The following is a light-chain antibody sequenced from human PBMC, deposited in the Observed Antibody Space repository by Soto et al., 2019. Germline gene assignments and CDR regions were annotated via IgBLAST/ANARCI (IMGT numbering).Light chain of an antibody. CDR1: QSVSSN. J-gene: IGKJ1*01. CDR2: GAS. V-gene: IGKV3-15*01. Sequence: IVMTHSPATLSETPGERATLSCRASQSVSSNLAWYQQKPGQAPRLLIYGASTRATGIPARFSGSGSGTEFTLTISSLQSEDFAVYYCQQYNNWPRTFGQGTKVDIK. CDR3: QQYNNWPRT.